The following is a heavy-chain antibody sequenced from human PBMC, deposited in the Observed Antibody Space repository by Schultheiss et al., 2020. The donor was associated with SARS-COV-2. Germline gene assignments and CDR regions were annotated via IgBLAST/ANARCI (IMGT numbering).Heavy chain of an antibody. CDR1: GFSLSTSGMC. D-gene: IGHD6-13*01. J-gene: IGHJ4*02. CDR3: ARVSIAAAGTLFDY. V-gene: IGHV2-70*11. Sequence: SGPTLMKPTQTLTLTCTFSGFSLSTSGMCVSWIRQPPGKALEWLARIDWDDDKYYSTSLKTRLTISKDTSKNQVVLTMTNMDPVDTATYYCARVSIAAAGTLFDYWGQGTLVTVSS. CDR2: IDWDDDK.